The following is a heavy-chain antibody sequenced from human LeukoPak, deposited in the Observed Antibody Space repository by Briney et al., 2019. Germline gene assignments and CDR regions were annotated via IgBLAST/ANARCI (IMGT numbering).Heavy chain of an antibody. V-gene: IGHV3-11*01. CDR1: GFPFSDYY. Sequence: GGSLRLSCAASGFPFSDYYMSWIRQAPGKGLEWVSYISRSSTTMFYADSVKGRFSISRDNAKNSLFLHMNNPRAEDTAVYYCASRIGAASGTVFDSWGRGTLVTVSS. CDR2: ISRSSTTM. CDR3: ASRIGAASGTVFDS. J-gene: IGHJ4*02. D-gene: IGHD6-13*01.